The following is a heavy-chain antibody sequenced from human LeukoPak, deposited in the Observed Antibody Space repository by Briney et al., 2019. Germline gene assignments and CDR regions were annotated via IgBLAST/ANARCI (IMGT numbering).Heavy chain of an antibody. CDR3: ASSRVAAGAIDY. CDR1: GGSISSYH. V-gene: IGHV4-4*07. Sequence: SETLSLTCSVSGGSISSYHWSWIRQPAGKGPEWIGRMYTSGSTSYNSSLKSRVTMSVDTSKKQFSLKVSSVAAADTAVYYCASSRVAAGAIDYWGQGTLVTVSS. CDR2: MYTSGST. D-gene: IGHD6-25*01. J-gene: IGHJ4*02.